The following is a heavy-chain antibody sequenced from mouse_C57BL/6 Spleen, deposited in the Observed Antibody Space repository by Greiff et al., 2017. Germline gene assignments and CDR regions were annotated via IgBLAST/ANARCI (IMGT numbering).Heavy chain of an antibody. CDR1: GYTFPDYY. CDR2: IYPGSGNT. CDR3: ARGGYDYGGYAMDY. V-gene: IGHV1-76*01. Sequence: QVQLQQSGAELVRPGASVKLSCKASGYTFPDYYINWVKQRPGQGLEWIARIYPGSGNTYYNEKFKGKATLTAEKSSSTAYMQLSSLTSEDSAVYFCARGGYDYGGYAMDYWGQGTSVTVSS. D-gene: IGHD2-4*01. J-gene: IGHJ4*01.